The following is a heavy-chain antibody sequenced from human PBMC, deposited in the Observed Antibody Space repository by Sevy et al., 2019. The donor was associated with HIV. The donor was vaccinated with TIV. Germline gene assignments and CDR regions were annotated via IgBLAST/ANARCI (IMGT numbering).Heavy chain of an antibody. J-gene: IGHJ4*02. Sequence: SETLSLTCTVSGGSISSSSYYWGWIRQPPGKGLEWIGSIYYSGSTYYNPSLKSRVTISVDTSKNQFSLKLSSVTAADTAVYYCARQPPLKDIVVVVAAPSLEWGQGTLVTVSS. V-gene: IGHV4-39*01. CDR2: IYYSGST. CDR1: GGSISSSSYY. D-gene: IGHD2-15*01. CDR3: ARQPPLKDIVVVVAAPSLE.